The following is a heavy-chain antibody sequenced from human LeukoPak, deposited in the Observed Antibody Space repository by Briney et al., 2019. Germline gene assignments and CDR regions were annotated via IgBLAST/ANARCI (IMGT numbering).Heavy chain of an antibody. CDR3: ARGSRYRTRYYYGMDV. D-gene: IGHD1-1*01. J-gene: IGHJ6*02. Sequence: SETLSLTCGVYGGSFSGYCWSWIRQPPGKGLEWIGEINHSGSTNYNPSLKSRVTISVDTSKNQFSLKLSSVTAADTAVYYCARGSRYRTRYYYGMDVWGQGTTVTVSS. V-gene: IGHV4-34*01. CDR2: INHSGST. CDR1: GGSFSGYC.